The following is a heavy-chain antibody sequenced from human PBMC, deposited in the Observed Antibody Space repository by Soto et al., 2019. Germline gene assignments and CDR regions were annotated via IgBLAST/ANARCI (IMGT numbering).Heavy chain of an antibody. J-gene: IGHJ4*02. V-gene: IGHV1-3*01. CDR2: INAGYGNT. CDR3: ARDTGDGTFDF. CDR1: GYTFSSYA. D-gene: IGHD7-27*01. Sequence: ASVKVSCKASGYTFSSYAMHWVRQAPGQRLEWMGWINAGYGNTKSSQKVQDRVTISRDTSASTAYMELTSLRSEDTAVYDCARDTGDGTFDFRGQGTLVTAPQ.